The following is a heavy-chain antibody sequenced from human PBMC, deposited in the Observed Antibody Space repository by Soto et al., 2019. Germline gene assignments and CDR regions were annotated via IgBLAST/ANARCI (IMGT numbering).Heavy chain of an antibody. V-gene: IGHV4-34*01. D-gene: IGHD4-17*01. CDR3: ARGLTTVTTVRYFDY. Sequence: QVQLQQWGAGLLRPSETLSLTCAVYGGSFSGYYWSWIRQPPGKGLEWIGEINRSGSTNYNPSLKGRVTISVDTSKNQFSLKLSSVTAADTAVYYCARGLTTVTTVRYFDYWCQGTLVTVSS. CDR1: GGSFSGYY. CDR2: INRSGST. J-gene: IGHJ4*02.